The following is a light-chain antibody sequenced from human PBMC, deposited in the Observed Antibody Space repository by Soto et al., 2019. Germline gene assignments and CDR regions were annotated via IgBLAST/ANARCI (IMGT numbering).Light chain of an antibody. CDR1: QSVSSSY. J-gene: IGKJ2*01. CDR3: QQYGSSPVYT. CDR2: GAS. V-gene: IGKV3-20*01. Sequence: EIVLTQSPGTLSLSPGERATLSCRASQSVSSSYLAWYQQKPCQAPRLLIYGASSRATGIPDRFSGSGSGTDFTHTISRLEPEDFAVYYCQQYGSSPVYTFGQGTKLEIK.